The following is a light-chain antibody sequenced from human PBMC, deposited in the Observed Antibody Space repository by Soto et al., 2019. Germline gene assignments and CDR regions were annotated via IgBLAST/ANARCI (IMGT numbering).Light chain of an antibody. CDR2: GAS. CDR1: QSVSGAH. CDR3: QHYGFSLIT. J-gene: IGKJ5*01. Sequence: DSVLTQSPGTLFLSPGERATLSCRASQSVSGAHLAWYQQKPGQAPRLLIYGASTRATGIPDRFSGSGSGADFTLTIRRLEPEDFAVYYCQHYGFSLITFGQGTRLEIK. V-gene: IGKV3-20*01.